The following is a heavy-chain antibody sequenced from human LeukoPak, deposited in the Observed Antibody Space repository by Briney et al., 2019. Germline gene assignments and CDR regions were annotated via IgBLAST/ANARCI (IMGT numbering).Heavy chain of an antibody. Sequence: SVKVSCKASGGTFSSYAISWVRQAPGQGLEWIGRIIPIFGTANYAQKFQGRVTITTDESTSTAYMELSSLRSEDTAVYYCAREGSYYDSSGYYDYWGQGTLVTVSS. D-gene: IGHD3-22*01. CDR3: AREGSYYDSSGYYDY. V-gene: IGHV1-69*05. CDR2: IIPIFGTA. CDR1: GGTFSSYA. J-gene: IGHJ4*02.